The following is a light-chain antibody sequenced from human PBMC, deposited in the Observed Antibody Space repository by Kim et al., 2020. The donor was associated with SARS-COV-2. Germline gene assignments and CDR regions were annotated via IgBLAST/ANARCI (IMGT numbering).Light chain of an antibody. CDR2: GAS. CDR1: QSVTSNY. V-gene: IGKV3-20*01. J-gene: IGKJ1*01. CDR3: QQYGSSPWT. Sequence: SPGERATLCCSASQSVTSNYLAWYQQKPGQAPRLLIYGASSRATGIPDRFSGSGSGTDFTLTISRLEPEDSAVYYCQQYGSSPWTFGQGTKVDIK.